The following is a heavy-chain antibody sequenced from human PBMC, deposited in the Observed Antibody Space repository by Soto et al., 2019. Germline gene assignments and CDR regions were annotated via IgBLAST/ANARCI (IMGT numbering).Heavy chain of an antibody. Sequence: GGSLRLSCAASGFTFSSYAMHWVRQAPGKGLEWVAVISYDGSNKYYADSVKGRFTISRDNSKNTLYLQMNSLRAEDTAVYYCARSAVAGIGEGFFDYWGQGSLVTVSS. CDR3: ARSAVAGIGEGFFDY. D-gene: IGHD6-19*01. V-gene: IGHV3-30-3*01. CDR1: GFTFSSYA. J-gene: IGHJ4*02. CDR2: ISYDGSNK.